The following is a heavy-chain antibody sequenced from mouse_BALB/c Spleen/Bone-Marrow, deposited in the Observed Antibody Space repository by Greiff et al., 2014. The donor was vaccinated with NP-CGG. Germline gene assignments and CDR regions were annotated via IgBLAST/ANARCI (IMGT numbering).Heavy chain of an antibody. CDR2: ISSGSSTI. CDR1: GFTFSSFG. Sequence: EVQVVESGGGLVQPGGSREISCAASGFTFSSFGMHWVRQAPEKGLEGVAYISSGSSTIYYADTVKGRFTISRDNPRNTLFLQMTSLRSEDTAMYYCAREYGNCWFAYWGQGTLVTVSA. J-gene: IGHJ3*01. CDR3: AREYGNCWFAY. D-gene: IGHD2-10*02. V-gene: IGHV5-17*02.